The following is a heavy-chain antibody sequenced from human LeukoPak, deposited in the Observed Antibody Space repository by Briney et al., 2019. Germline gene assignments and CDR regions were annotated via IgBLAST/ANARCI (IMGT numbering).Heavy chain of an antibody. CDR3: ARVWNGRQLVLGDY. V-gene: IGHV3-48*02. D-gene: IGHD6-13*01. Sequence: GGSLRLSCAASGFTFSTYNMNWVRQAPGEGLEWVSYISSSSSTIYYADSVKGRFTISRDNAKNSLYLQMNSLRDEDTAVYFCARVWNGRQLVLGDYWGQGTLVTVSS. CDR2: ISSSSSTI. CDR1: GFTFSTYN. J-gene: IGHJ4*02.